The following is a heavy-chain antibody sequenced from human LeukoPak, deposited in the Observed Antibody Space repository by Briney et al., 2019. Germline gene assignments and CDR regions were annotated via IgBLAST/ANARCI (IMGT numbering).Heavy chain of an antibody. V-gene: IGHV5-51*01. CDR1: GYSFTNYW. D-gene: IGHD2-21*02. CDR2: IYPADSDV. CDR3: ARPSEAGRIPLTATAFDL. Sequence: GESLKISCEASGYSFTNYWIGWVRQMPGKGLEWMGIIYPADSDVRYSPSFQGQVTISADKSISTASLQWRSLKASDTAIYFCARPSEAGRIPLTATAFDLWGQGVLVTVSS. J-gene: IGHJ4*02.